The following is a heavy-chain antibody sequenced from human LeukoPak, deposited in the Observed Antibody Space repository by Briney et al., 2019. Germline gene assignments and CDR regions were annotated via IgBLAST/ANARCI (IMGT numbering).Heavy chain of an antibody. J-gene: IGHJ6*03. CDR3: AKGGVEYYYYYMDV. CDR2: ISGSGGDT. V-gene: IGHV3-23*01. CDR1: GFTVSSYG. Sequence: GGSLRLSCAVSGFTVSSYGMTWVRQAPGKGPEWVSLISGSGGDTYYSDSVKGRFTVSRDISRNTLYLQMNSLRAEDTAVYYCAKGGVEYYYYYMDVWGKGTTVTVSS.